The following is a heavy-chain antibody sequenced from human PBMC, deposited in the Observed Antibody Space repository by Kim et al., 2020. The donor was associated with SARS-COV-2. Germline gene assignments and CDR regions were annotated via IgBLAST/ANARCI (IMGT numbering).Heavy chain of an antibody. J-gene: IGHJ4*02. D-gene: IGHD2-15*01. CDR2: ISSTSDYI. V-gene: IGHV3-21*01. Sequence: GGSLRLSCAASGFTFSTNNINWVRQAPGKGLEWVSSISSTSDYIYYADSVKGRFTVSRDNAKNSLYLQMNSLRAEDTAVYYCARARWTPNYYFVYWGQGTLVTVSS. CDR1: GFTFSTNN. CDR3: ARARWTPNYYFVY.